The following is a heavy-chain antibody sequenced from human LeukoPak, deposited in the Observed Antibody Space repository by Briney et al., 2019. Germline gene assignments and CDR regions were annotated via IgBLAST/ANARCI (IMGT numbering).Heavy chain of an antibody. CDR2: IYSGSSST. CDR3: AKGDVRGIIISY. V-gene: IGHV3-53*04. CDR1: GFTVSSNY. J-gene: IGHJ4*02. Sequence: GGSLRLSCAASGFTVSSNYMSWVRQAPGKGLEWVSVIYSGSSSTYYTDSVKGRFTISRHNSKNTLYLQMNSLRAEDTAVYYCAKGDVRGIIISYWGQGTLVTVSS. D-gene: IGHD3-10*01.